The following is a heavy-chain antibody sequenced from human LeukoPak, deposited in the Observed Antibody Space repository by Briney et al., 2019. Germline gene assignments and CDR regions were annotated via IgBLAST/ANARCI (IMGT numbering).Heavy chain of an antibody. V-gene: IGHV3-23*01. CDR2: ITGSGDTT. D-gene: IGHD2-15*01. J-gene: IGHJ6*02. CDR3: AKPGYCSGGSCSWYYYGMDV. Sequence: PGGSLRLSCAASGFTFTSYAMSWVRQAPGKGLEWVSAITGSGDTTYYAASVKGRFTISRDNSKNTLYLQMDSLRAEDTAVYYCAKPGYCSGGSCSWYYYGMDVWGQGTTVTVS. CDR1: GFTFTSYA.